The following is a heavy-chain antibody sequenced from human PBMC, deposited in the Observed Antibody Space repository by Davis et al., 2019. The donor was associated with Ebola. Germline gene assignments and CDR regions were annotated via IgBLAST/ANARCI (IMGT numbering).Heavy chain of an antibody. CDR2: IYYSGST. J-gene: IGHJ4*02. CDR3: ASCGGDCYGLDY. CDR1: GGSISSYY. D-gene: IGHD2-21*02. V-gene: IGHV4-59*08. Sequence: MPSETLSLTCTVSGGSISSYYWSWIRQPPGKGLEWIGYIYYSGSTNYNPSLKSRVTISVDTSKNQFSLKLSSVTAADTAVYYCASCGGDCYGLDYWGQGTLVTVSS.